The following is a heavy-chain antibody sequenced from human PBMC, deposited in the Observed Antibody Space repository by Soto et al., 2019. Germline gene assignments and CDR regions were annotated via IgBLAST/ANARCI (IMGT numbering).Heavy chain of an antibody. CDR1: GGSISSYY. CDR2: IYCSGST. V-gene: IGHV4-59*01. D-gene: IGHD3-10*01. Sequence: PSETLSLTCPVSGGSISSYYWSWIRQPPGKGLEWIGYIYCSGSTNYNPSLKSRVTISVDTSKNQFSLKLSSVTAADTAVYYCARGSMVRGPTAPPAAFDIWGQGTIVTVSS. CDR3: ARGSMVRGPTAPPAAFDI. J-gene: IGHJ3*02.